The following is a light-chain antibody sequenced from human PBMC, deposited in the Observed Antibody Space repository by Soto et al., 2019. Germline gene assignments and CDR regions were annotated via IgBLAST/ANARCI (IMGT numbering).Light chain of an antibody. CDR3: QQYNNWPPYT. Sequence: EIVLTQSPDILSLSPGDRATLSCRASQSVSSNLAWYQQKPGQAPRLLIYGASTRATGVPARFSGSGSGTAFTLTISSLQSEDSAVYYCQQYNNWPPYTFGPGAKVEI. CDR1: QSVSSN. V-gene: IGKV3-15*01. J-gene: IGKJ2*01. CDR2: GAS.